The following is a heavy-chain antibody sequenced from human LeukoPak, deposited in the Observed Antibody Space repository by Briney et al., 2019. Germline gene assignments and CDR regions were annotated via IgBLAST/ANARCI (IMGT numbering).Heavy chain of an antibody. Sequence: GGSLRPSCAASGFTFSDDYMSWIRQAPGKGLEWVSYISNSGSTIYYADSVRGRFTISRDNTKNSLFLQMNSLRAEDTAVYYCARLTSGWYPGIDYRGQGTLVTVSS. J-gene: IGHJ4*02. CDR2: ISNSGSTI. CDR1: GFTFSDDY. CDR3: ARLTSGWYPGIDY. V-gene: IGHV3-11*01. D-gene: IGHD6-19*01.